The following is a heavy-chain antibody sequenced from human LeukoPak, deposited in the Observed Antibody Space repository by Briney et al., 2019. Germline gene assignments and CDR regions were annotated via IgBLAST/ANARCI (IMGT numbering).Heavy chain of an antibody. V-gene: IGHV3-30*03. J-gene: IGHJ4*02. Sequence: GGSLRLSCAASELTLSDHYMDWVRQAPGKGLEWVAVISYDGSNKYYADSVKGRFTISRDNSKNTLYLQMNSLRAEDTAVYYCARENPSYGSGSYYPEGPDYWGQGTLVTVSS. CDR2: ISYDGSNK. CDR3: ARENPSYGSGSYYPEGPDY. CDR1: ELTLSDHY. D-gene: IGHD3-10*01.